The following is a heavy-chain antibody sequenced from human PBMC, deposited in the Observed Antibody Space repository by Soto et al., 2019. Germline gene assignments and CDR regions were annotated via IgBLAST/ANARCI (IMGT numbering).Heavy chain of an antibody. CDR2: ISPHNGNT. CDR1: GYTFTNYA. Sequence: GASVKVSCKASGYTFTNYAINWVRQAPGQGLEWMGWISPHNGNTIYAQKLQDRVTMTTDTSTSTAYMALRSLRSDDTAVYFCARGRLYQLLSGNDAFDIWGQGTVVTVSS. V-gene: IGHV1-18*01. D-gene: IGHD2-2*01. CDR3: ARGRLYQLLSGNDAFDI. J-gene: IGHJ3*02.